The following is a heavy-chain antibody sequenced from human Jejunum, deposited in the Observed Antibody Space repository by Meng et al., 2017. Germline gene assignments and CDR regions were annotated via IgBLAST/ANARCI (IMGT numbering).Heavy chain of an antibody. V-gene: IGHV3-23*01. Sequence: EVQLLESGGGWVQPGGSLRLSCAASGFTLSNSDMSWVRQAPGKGLEWVSALSDSGATHYADSVEGRFTISRDNSKNTLYLQMNSLRDEDTARYYCAKKPPTSTVTTVFDYWGQGTLVTVSS. D-gene: IGHD4-17*01. CDR1: GFTLSNSD. J-gene: IGHJ4*02. CDR2: LSDSGAT. CDR3: AKKPPTSTVTTVFDY.